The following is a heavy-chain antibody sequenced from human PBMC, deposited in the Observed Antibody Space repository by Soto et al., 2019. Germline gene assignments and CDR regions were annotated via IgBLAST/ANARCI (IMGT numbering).Heavy chain of an antibody. V-gene: IGHV3-23*01. Sequence: PGGSLRLSCAASGFTFSIYAMSWVRQAPGKGPEWVSGISGSDSGTFYADFVKGRFTISRDNSKNTLWLQMSSLRAEDTAVYYCAKEVATVGRPRFDNWGKGTPVTVSS. D-gene: IGHD6-13*01. J-gene: IGHJ4*02. CDR2: ISGSDSGT. CDR3: AKEVATVGRPRFDN. CDR1: GFTFSIYA.